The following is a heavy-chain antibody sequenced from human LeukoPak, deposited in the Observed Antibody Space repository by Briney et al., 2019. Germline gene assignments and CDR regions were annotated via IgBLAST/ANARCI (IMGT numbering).Heavy chain of an antibody. CDR2: IYYSGST. CDR3: ARLSYRVSHFDY. J-gene: IGHJ4*02. D-gene: IGHD5/OR15-5a*01. CDR1: GGSISSYY. Sequence: PSETLSLTCTVSGGSISSYYWSWIRQPPGKGLEWIGYIYYSGSTNYNPSLESRVTISVDTSKNQFSLKLSSVTAADTAVYYCARLSYRVSHFDYWGQGTLVTVSS. V-gene: IGHV4-59*01.